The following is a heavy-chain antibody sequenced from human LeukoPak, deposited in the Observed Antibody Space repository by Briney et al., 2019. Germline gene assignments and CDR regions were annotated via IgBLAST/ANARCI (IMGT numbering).Heavy chain of an antibody. CDR2: ISYDGSNK. D-gene: IGHD2-21*01. V-gene: IGHV3-30-3*01. J-gene: IGHJ2*01. CDR3: ARVVVVRAFRGYWYFDL. CDR1: GFTFSSYA. Sequence: GGSLRLSCAASGFTFSSYAMHWVRQAPGKGLEWVAVISYDGSNKYYADSVKGRFTISRDNSKNTLYLQMNSLRVEDTAVYYCARVVVVRAFRGYWYFDLWGRGTLVTVSS.